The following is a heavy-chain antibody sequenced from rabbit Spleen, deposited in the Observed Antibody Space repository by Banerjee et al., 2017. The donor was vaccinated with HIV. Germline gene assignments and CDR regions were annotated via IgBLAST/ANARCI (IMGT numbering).Heavy chain of an antibody. CDR1: GFSFNTRYY. CDR2: IDAGSSGDT. D-gene: IGHD1-1*01. CDR3: ARNYVNAFDP. Sequence: QSLEESGGDLVKPGASLTLTCTASGFSFNTRYYMCWVRQAPGKGLEWIACIDAGSSGDTYYASWAKGRFTISKASSTTVTLKMTSLTAADTATYFCARNYVNAFDPWGPGTLVTVS. V-gene: IGHV1S40*01. J-gene: IGHJ2*01.